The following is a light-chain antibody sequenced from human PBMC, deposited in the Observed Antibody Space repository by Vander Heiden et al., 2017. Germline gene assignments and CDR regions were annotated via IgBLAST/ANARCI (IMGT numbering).Light chain of an antibody. CDR1: QSVNAN. CDR3: QHYNNWPHT. V-gene: IGKV3-15*01. J-gene: IGKJ2*01. Sequence: EIVMTQSPVTLSVSPGERGTLFCRASQSVNANSAWYQQRPGQAPRLLIHGASTWATGIPARFSGSGSGTEFTLIITSLQSEDFAVYYCQHYNNWPHTLGQGTKLEIK. CDR2: GAS.